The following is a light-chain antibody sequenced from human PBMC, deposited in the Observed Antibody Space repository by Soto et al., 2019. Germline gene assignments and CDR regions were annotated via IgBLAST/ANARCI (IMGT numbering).Light chain of an antibody. V-gene: IGKV3-20*01. J-gene: IGKJ5*01. Sequence: EIVLTQSPGTLSLSPGERATISCRASQSVSSSYLAWYQQKPGQAPRLLIYGASSRATGIPDRFSGSGSGTDFTLTISRLEPEDFAVYYCQQYGSSLFFGQGTRWRL. CDR3: QQYGSSLF. CDR2: GAS. CDR1: QSVSSSY.